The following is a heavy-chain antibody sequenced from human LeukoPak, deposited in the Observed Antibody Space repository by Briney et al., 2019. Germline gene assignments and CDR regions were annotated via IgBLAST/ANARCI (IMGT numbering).Heavy chain of an antibody. J-gene: IGHJ4*02. CDR3: AKGGVAIPPGSDFDY. CDR1: GFTFSSYS. Sequence: GSLRLSCAASGFTFSSYSMNWVRQPPGKGLEWIGEINHSGSTNYNPSLKSRVTISVDTSKNQFSLKLSSVTAADTAVYYCAKGGVAIPPGSDFDYWGQGTLVTVSS. V-gene: IGHV4-34*01. CDR2: INHSGST. D-gene: IGHD3-3*01.